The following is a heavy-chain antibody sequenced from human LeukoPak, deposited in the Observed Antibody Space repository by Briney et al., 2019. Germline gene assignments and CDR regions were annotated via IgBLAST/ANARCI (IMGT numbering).Heavy chain of an antibody. CDR3: ARDDPVGAITDY. V-gene: IGHV4-4*02. CDR1: GGSINSNNW. J-gene: IGHJ4*02. CDR2: IFHGGST. Sequence: ASETLSLTCAVSGGSINSNNWWSWVRQPPGKGLEWIGNIFHGGSTTYNPSLKTRVTISLDKSRNQFSLKLSSVTAADTAVYYCARDDPVGAITDYWGQGTLVTVSS. D-gene: IGHD1-26*01.